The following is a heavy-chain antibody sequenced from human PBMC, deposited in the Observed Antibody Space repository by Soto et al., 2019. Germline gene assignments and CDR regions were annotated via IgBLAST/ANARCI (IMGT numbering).Heavy chain of an antibody. CDR1: GITSTTYA. CDR2: INTGNGNT. J-gene: IGHJ5*02. D-gene: IGHD5-12*01. CDR3: ARAISGYVT. V-gene: IGHV1-3*04. Sequence: QVQLVQSGAEVKKPGASVKVSCKASGITSTTYAIHWVRQAPGQGLEWMGWINTGNGNTRYSQRFLGRVSLTTDTSASTASMDLSSPTSEDTAVYYCARAISGYVTWGQGTLITVSS.